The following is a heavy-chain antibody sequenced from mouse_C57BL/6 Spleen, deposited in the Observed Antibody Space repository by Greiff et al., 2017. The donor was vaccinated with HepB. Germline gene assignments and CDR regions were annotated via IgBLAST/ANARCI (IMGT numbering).Heavy chain of an antibody. CDR1: GFTFSSYA. J-gene: IGHJ3*01. D-gene: IGHD1-1*01. CDR3: ARGLWGEASSPPFAY. Sequence: EVKLVESGGGLVKPGGSLKLSCAASGFTFSSYAMSWVRQTPEKRLEWVATISDGGSYTYYPDNVKGRFTISRDNAKNNLYLQMSHLKSEDTAMYYCARGLWGEASSPPFAYGGPGTLVSVAA. V-gene: IGHV5-4*03. CDR2: ISDGGSYT.